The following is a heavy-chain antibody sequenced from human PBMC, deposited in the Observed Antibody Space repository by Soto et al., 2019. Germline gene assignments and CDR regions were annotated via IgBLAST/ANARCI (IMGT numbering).Heavy chain of an antibody. V-gene: IGHV3-30*04. CDR2: VSYDGSIE. CDR3: AKDLYYYDFSLDDS. Sequence: HLGGSLRLSCTGSGFTFSSYAMHWVRLAPGKGLEWVAVVSYDGSIENYADSVRGRFTISRDNSKNTVFLQMNSLRVEDTAVYYCAKDLYYYDFSLDDSWGQGTLVTVSS. CDR1: GFTFSSYA. D-gene: IGHD3-16*01. J-gene: IGHJ5*02.